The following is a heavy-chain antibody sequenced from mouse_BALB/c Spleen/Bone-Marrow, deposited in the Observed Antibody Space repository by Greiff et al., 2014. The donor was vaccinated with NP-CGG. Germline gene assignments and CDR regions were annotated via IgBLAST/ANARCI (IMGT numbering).Heavy chain of an antibody. Sequence: QVQLQQSGAELARPGASVKLSCKASGYTFTSHWMQWVKQRPGQGLEWIGAIYPGDGDTRYTQKFKGKATLTADKSSSTAYMQLSSLASEDSAVYYCARRDYGIRENYYAMDYWGQGTSVTVSS. V-gene: IGHV1-87*01. CDR2: IYPGDGDT. CDR1: GYTFTSHW. J-gene: IGHJ4*01. CDR3: ARRDYGIRENYYAMDY. D-gene: IGHD1-2*01.